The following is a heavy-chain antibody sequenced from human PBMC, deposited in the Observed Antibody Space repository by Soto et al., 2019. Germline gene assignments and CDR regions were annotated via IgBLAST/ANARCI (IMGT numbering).Heavy chain of an antibody. J-gene: IGHJ5*02. CDR3: ARGGGMWSSSRPGWFDP. V-gene: IGHV4-39*01. D-gene: IGHD6-13*01. CDR1: GGSISVSSYY. Sequence: SDTLSLTCTVSGGSISVSSYYWGWIRQPPGKGLEWIGNIYYSGSTYYNPSLKSRVTISVDTSKNQFSLKLSSVTAADTAVYYCARGGGMWSSSRPGWFDPWGQGTLVTVSS. CDR2: IYYSGST.